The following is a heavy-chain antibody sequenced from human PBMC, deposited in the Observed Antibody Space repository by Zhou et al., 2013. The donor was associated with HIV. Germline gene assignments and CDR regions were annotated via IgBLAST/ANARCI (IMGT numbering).Heavy chain of an antibody. D-gene: IGHD3-22*01. Sequence: QVQLVQSGAEVKKPGSSVKVSCRLSGDTFRSSYAITWVRQAPGEGLEWMGRIIPFFGRPNYAQKFQGRVIITADKSTSIAYLELRSLRSEDTALYFCARGPYYSDTSGGRLDIWGQGTMVTVSS. J-gene: IGHJ3*02. CDR1: GDTFRSSYA. CDR2: IIPFFGRP. CDR3: ARGPYYSDTSGGRLDI. V-gene: IGHV1-69*04.